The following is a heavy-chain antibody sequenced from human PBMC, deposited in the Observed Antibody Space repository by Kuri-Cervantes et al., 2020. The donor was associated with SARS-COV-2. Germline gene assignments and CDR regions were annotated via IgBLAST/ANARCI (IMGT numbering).Heavy chain of an antibody. V-gene: IGHV4-59*08. Sequence: ESLKISCTVSGGSISSHYWSWIRQPPGKGLEWIGYIYYSGSTNYNPSLKGRVTISVDTSKNQFSLKLSSVTAADTAVYYCARGLGVAADAFDIWGQGTMVTVSS. CDR3: ARGLGVAADAFDI. J-gene: IGHJ3*02. CDR2: IYYSGST. D-gene: IGHD3-16*01. CDR1: GGSISSHY.